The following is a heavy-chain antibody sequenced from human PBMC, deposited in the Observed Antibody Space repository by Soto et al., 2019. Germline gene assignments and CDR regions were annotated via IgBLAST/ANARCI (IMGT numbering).Heavy chain of an antibody. CDR1: GGSISSGGYY. CDR3: ARGRSSYTNWFDP. CDR2: IYYSGGT. J-gene: IGHJ5*02. D-gene: IGHD1-1*01. V-gene: IGHV4-31*03. Sequence: SETLSXXXTVSGGSISSGGYYWSWIRQHPGKGLEWIGYIYYSGGTYYNPSLKSRVTLSVDTSKNQFSLKLSSVTAAYMAVYYCARGRSSYTNWFDPWGQGTLVTVSS.